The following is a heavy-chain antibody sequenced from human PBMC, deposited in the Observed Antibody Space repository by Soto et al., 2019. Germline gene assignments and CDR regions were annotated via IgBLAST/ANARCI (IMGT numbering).Heavy chain of an antibody. CDR1: GYSFTRYG. CDR3: ARMGDVPYYYYGLDV. V-gene: IGHV1-18*01. J-gene: IGHJ6*02. Sequence: QVQLVQSGAEVKKPGASVKVSCKASGYSFTRYGIGWVRQAPGQGLEWMGWISGYNANTNSPENLQGRVTMTTDTSTSTAYMEVRNLISDDTAVYYCARMGDVPYYYYGLDVWGQGTTVTVSS. D-gene: IGHD3-16*01. CDR2: ISGYNANT.